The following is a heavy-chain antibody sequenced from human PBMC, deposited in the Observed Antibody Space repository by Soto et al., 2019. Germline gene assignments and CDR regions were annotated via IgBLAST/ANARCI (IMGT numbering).Heavy chain of an antibody. Sequence: GGSLRLSCAASGFTFSSYEMNWVRQAPGKGLEWVSYISSSGSTIYYADSVKGRFTISRDNAKNSLYLQMNSLRAEGTAVYYCARDLEGTDAFDIWGQGTMVTVSS. J-gene: IGHJ3*02. CDR3: ARDLEGTDAFDI. D-gene: IGHD1-1*01. V-gene: IGHV3-48*03. CDR1: GFTFSSYE. CDR2: ISSSGSTI.